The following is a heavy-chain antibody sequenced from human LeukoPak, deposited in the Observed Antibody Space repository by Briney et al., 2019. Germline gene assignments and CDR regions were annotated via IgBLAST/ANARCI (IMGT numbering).Heavy chain of an antibody. CDR2: ITGGGATS. CDR1: GFTFSSCA. D-gene: IGHD3-22*01. V-gene: IGHV3-23*01. J-gene: IGHJ4*02. CDR3: AKESTQVIEVYFDS. Sequence: GGSLRLSCSASGFTFSSCAMSWVRQAPGKGLQWVSSITGGGATSYYADSVRGRFIVSRDNSKNTLYLEMNSLRADDTAVYFCAKESTQVIEVYFDSWGQGTLVTVSS.